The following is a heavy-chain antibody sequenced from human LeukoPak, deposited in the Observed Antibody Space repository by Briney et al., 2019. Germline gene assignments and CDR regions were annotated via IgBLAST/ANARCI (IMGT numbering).Heavy chain of an antibody. CDR1: GGSISSGGYS. D-gene: IGHD3-10*01. CDR3: ARAMGGSGSYYNVYYFGPESRFRHGYMDV. V-gene: IGHV4-61*08. J-gene: IGHJ6*03. CDR2: IYYSGST. Sequence: SETLSLTCAVSGGSISSGGYSWSWIRQPPGKGLEWIGYIYYSGSTNYNPSLKSRVTISVDTSKNQFSLKLSSVTAADTAVYYCARAMGGSGSYYNVYYFGPESRFRHGYMDVWGKGTTVTVSS.